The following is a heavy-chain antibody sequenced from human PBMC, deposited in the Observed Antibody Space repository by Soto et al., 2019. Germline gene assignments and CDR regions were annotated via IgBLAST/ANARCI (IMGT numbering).Heavy chain of an antibody. CDR1: GGSFSGYY. D-gene: IGHD5-18*01. V-gene: IGHV4-34*01. CDR3: ARGLGSGYSYGRIYYYYGMDV. J-gene: IGHJ6*02. CDR2: INHSGST. Sequence: PSETLSLTCAVYGGSFSGYYWSWIRQPPGKGLEWIGEINHSGSTNYNPSLKSRVTISVDTSKNQFSLKLSSVTAADTAVYYCARGLGSGYSYGRIYYYYGMDVWGQGTTVTVSS.